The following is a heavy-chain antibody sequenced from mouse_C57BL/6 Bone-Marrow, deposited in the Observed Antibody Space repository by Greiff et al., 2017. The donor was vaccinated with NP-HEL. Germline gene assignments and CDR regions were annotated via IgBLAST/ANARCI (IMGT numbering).Heavy chain of an antibody. CDR3: ARRRLWGDYFDY. CDR1: GYTFTSYW. CDR2: INPSSGYT. J-gene: IGHJ2*01. Sequence: QVQLQQSGAELAKPGASVKLSCKASGYTFTSYWMHWVKQRPGQGLEWIGYINPSSGYTKYNQKFKDKATLTADKSSSTAYMQLSSLRDADEAVDYCARRRLWGDYFDYWGQGTTLTVSS. V-gene: IGHV1-7*01.